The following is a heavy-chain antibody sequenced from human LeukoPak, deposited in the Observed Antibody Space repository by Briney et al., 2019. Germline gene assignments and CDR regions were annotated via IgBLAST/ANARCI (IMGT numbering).Heavy chain of an antibody. J-gene: IGHJ4*02. Sequence: GRSLRLSCAASGFTFNSYGMHWVRQAPGKGLEWVAVIWYDGSNKYYADSVKGRFTISRDNSKNTLYLQMNRLRAEDTAVYYCARDSEGQKLVKTIYFDYWGQGTLVTVSS. CDR1: GFTFNSYG. D-gene: IGHD6-13*01. CDR3: ARDSEGQKLVKTIYFDY. V-gene: IGHV3-33*01. CDR2: IWYDGSNK.